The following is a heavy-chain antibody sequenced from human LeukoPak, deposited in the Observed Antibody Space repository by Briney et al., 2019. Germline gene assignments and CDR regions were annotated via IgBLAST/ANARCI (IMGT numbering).Heavy chain of an antibody. J-gene: IGHJ4*02. CDR2: IYPGDSDT. D-gene: IGHD3-10*01. CDR1: GYSFTTYW. CDR3: ARHLQPGSKELDY. Sequence: GESLKISCKGSGYSFTTYWIGWVRQMPGKGLEWMGIIYPGDSDTRYSPSFQGQVTISTDKSISTAYLQCSSLKASDTAIYYCARHLQPGSKELDYWGQGTLVTVSS. V-gene: IGHV5-51*01.